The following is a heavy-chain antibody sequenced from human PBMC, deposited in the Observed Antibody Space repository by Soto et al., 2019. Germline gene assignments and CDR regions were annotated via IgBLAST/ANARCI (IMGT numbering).Heavy chain of an antibody. Sequence: QVQVQESGPGLVKPSQTLSLTCTVSCGSISSGGYYWSWIRQHPGKGLEWFGYIYSSGSTYYNPFLKSRVIISVDASKNQSSLKLSSVTAADAAVYYCARDGDDSGRFDYWGQGTLVTVSS. J-gene: IGHJ4*02. V-gene: IGHV4-31*03. CDR2: IYSSGST. D-gene: IGHD1-1*01. CDR1: CGSISSGGYY. CDR3: ARDGDDSGRFDY.